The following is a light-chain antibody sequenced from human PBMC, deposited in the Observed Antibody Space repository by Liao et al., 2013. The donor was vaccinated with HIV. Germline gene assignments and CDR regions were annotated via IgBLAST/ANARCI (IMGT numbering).Light chain of an antibody. CDR3: QAWDSSPAYV. CDR2: QDT. Sequence: SYELTQPPSVSVSPGQTATITCSGDKLGNKYVCWYQQKPGQSPVLLIYQDTKRPSGIPERFSGSNSGNTATLTISGTQAMDEADYYCQAWDSSPAYVFGTGTQVTVL. CDR1: KLGNKY. J-gene: IGLJ1*01. V-gene: IGLV3-1*01.